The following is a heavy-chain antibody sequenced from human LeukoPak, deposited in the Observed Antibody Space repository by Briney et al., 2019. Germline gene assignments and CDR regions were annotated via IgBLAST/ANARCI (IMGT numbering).Heavy chain of an antibody. CDR1: GYSISTGYY. D-gene: IGHD5-18*01. Sequence: SETLSLTCTASGYSISTGYYWGWIRQPPGKGLQWIGSIYRTGSTYYNPSLKSRVTISVDTSKNQFSLNLNSLTAADTAIYYCARVLSDSSGYNFEYWGQGTLVTVSS. CDR3: ARVLSDSSGYNFEY. CDR2: IYRTGST. J-gene: IGHJ4*02. V-gene: IGHV4-38-2*02.